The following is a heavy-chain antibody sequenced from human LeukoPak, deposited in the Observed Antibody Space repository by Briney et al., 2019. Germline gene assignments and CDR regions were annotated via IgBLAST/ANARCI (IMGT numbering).Heavy chain of an antibody. CDR2: IYYSGST. CDR1: GGSISSYY. CDR3: ARTYCSGGSCYDAY. J-gene: IGHJ4*02. Sequence: PSETLSLTCTVSGGSISSYYWSWIRQPPGKRLEWIGYIYYSGSTNYNPSLKSRVTISVDTSKNQFSLKLSSVTAADTAVYYCARTYCSGGSCYDAYWGQGTLVTVSS. V-gene: IGHV4-59*01. D-gene: IGHD2-15*01.